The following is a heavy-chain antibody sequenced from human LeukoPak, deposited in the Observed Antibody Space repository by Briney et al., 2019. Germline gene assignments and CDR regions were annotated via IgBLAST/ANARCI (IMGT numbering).Heavy chain of an antibody. Sequence: SVKVSCKASGGTFSSYAISWVRQAPGRGLEWMGGIIPIFGTANYAQKFQGRVTITADESTSTAYMELSSLRSEDTAVYYCARDAPGRDYFDYWGQGTLVTVSS. CDR1: GGTFSSYA. CDR3: ARDAPGRDYFDY. V-gene: IGHV1-69*13. CDR2: IIPIFGTA. D-gene: IGHD3-10*01. J-gene: IGHJ4*02.